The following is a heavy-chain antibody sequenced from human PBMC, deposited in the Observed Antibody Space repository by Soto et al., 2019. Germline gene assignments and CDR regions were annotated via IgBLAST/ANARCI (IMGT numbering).Heavy chain of an antibody. CDR1: GYTFTSYG. J-gene: IGHJ6*02. V-gene: IGHV1-18*01. CDR2: ISAYNGNT. Sequence: ASLKVSCKASGYTFTSYGISWVRQAPGQGLEWMGWISAYNGNTNYAQKLQGRVTMTTDTSTSTAYMELRSLRSDDTAVYYCARDFPGIAARPFYYYYGMDVWGQGTTVTVSS. D-gene: IGHD6-6*01. CDR3: ARDFPGIAARPFYYYYGMDV.